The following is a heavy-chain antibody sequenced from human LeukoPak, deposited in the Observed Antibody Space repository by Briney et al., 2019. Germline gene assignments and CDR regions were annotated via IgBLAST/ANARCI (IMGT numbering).Heavy chain of an antibody. CDR1: GGSISSSSYY. CDR3: ANVDIVATGEYYFDY. Sequence: SETLSLTCTVSGGSISSSSYYWGCIRQPPGKGLEWIGSIYYSGSTYYNPSLKSRVTISVDTSKNQFSLKLSSVTAADTAVYYCANVDIVATGEYYFDYWGQGTLVTVSS. D-gene: IGHD5-12*01. V-gene: IGHV4-39*01. J-gene: IGHJ4*02. CDR2: IYYSGST.